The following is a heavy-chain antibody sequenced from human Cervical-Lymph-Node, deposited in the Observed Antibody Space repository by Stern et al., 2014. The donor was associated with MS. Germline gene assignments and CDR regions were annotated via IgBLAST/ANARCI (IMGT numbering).Heavy chain of an antibody. CDR1: GFTFADYA. CDR2: MSWTCGSI. J-gene: IGHJ4*02. CDR3: AKGSVGIAAPRNFDY. Sequence: QLVESGGGLVQPGMSLRLSCAASGFTFADYAMHWVRQAPGKGLAWVSGMSWTCGSIGYEDSVKGRFTISRDNAKNSLYLQMNSLRTEDTAFYYCAKGSVGIAAPRNFDYWGQGTLVTVSS. D-gene: IGHD6-13*01. V-gene: IGHV3-9*01.